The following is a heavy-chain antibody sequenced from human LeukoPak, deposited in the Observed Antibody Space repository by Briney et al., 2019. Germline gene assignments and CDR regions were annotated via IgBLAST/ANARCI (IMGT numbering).Heavy chain of an antibody. CDR2: INHSGST. V-gene: IGHV4-34*01. Sequence: PSETLSLTCAVYGGSFSGYYWSWIRQPLGKGLEWIGEINHSGSTNYNPSLKSRVTISVDTSKNQFSLKLSSVTAADTAVYYCASKQGIPRYCSSTSCYPRPGAGMDVWGQGTTVTVSS. D-gene: IGHD2-2*01. CDR3: ASKQGIPRYCSSTSCYPRPGAGMDV. CDR1: GGSFSGYY. J-gene: IGHJ6*02.